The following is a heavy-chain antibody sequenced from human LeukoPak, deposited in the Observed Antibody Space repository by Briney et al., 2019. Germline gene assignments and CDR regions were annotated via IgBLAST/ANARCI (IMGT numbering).Heavy chain of an antibody. CDR1: GGSISSYY. D-gene: IGHD3-22*01. Sequence: SETLSLTCTASGGSISSYYWSWIRQPPGKGLEWIGYMYYSGSTKCNPSLKSRVTISVDTSKNQFSLKLSSVTAADTAVYYCARLGDSSGYSVDYWGQGTLVTVSS. J-gene: IGHJ4*02. CDR3: ARLGDSSGYSVDY. V-gene: IGHV4-59*08. CDR2: MYYSGST.